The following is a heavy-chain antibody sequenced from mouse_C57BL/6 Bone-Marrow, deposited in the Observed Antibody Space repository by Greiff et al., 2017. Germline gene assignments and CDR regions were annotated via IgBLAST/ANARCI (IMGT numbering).Heavy chain of an antibody. V-gene: IGHV14-2*01. CDR3: ARQDGYHWYFDV. CDR1: GFNIKDSY. D-gene: IGHD2-3*01. Sequence: VQLQQSGAELVKPGASVKLSCTASGFNIKDSYMHWVKQRTEQGLEWIGRIDPEDGATKYAPKFQGKATLTADTSSNTAYLQLSSLTSEDTAVYYCARQDGYHWYFDVWGTGTTVTVSS. CDR2: IDPEDGAT. J-gene: IGHJ1*03.